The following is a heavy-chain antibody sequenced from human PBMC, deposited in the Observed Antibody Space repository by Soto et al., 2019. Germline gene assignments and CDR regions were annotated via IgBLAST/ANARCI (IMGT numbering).Heavy chain of an antibody. CDR1: GGTFSSYA. J-gene: IGHJ4*02. CDR2: IIPIFGTA. D-gene: IGHD2-15*01. V-gene: IGHV1-69*13. Sequence: SVKVSCKASGGTFSSYAISWVRQAPGQGLEWMGGIIPIFGTANYAQKFQGRVTITADESTSTAYMELSSLRSEDTAVYYCAREHRSQGFEMFDEWGQGTLVTVSS. CDR3: AREHRSQGFEMFDE.